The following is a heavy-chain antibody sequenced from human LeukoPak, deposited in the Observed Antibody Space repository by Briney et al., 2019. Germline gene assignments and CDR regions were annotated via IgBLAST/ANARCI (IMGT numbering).Heavy chain of an antibody. CDR2: INSDGSST. J-gene: IGHJ4*02. Sequence: PGGSLRLSCAASGFTFSTYWMHWVRQAPGKGLVWVSRINSDGSSTSYADSVKGRFTISRDNAKNTLYLQMNSLRAEDTAVYYCANLVRSSSRDYWGQGTLVTVSS. CDR3: ANLVRSSSRDY. V-gene: IGHV3-74*01. D-gene: IGHD3-10*01. CDR1: GFTFSTYW.